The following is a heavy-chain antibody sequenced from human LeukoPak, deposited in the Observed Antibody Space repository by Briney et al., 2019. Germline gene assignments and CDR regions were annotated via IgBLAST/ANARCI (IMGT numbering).Heavy chain of an antibody. CDR2: IYYSGST. CDR1: GGSLSSYY. D-gene: IGHD3-3*01. Sequence: SETLSLTCTVSGGSLSSYYWSWIRQPPGKGLEWIGYIYYSGSTNYNPSLKSRVTILVDTSKNQFSLKLSSVTAADTAVYYCARVQYYDLWSGYDNWFDPWGQGTLVTVSS. V-gene: IGHV4-59*01. J-gene: IGHJ5*02. CDR3: ARVQYYDLWSGYDNWFDP.